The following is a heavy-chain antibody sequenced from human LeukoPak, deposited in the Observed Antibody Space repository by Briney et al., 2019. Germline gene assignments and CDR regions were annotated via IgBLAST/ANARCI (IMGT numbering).Heavy chain of an antibody. CDR2: IYSSETT. Sequence: SETLSLTCTVSGGSITGYHWNWIRQPPGKGLEWIGYIYSSETTVYKPSLKSRVIISADTSKNQFSLKLASVTAADTAIYYCARRNDFDIWGQGTMVTVSS. J-gene: IGHJ3*02. CDR3: ARRNDFDI. CDR1: GGSITGYH. V-gene: IGHV4-4*08.